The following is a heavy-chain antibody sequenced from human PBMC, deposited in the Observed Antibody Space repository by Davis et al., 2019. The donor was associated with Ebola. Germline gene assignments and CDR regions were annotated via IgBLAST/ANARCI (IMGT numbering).Heavy chain of an antibody. D-gene: IGHD3-10*01. CDR2: IYYSGST. Sequence: PSETLSLTCTVSGGSISSYYWSWIRQPPGKGLEWIGYIYYSGSTNYNPSLKSRVTISVDTSKNQFSLKLSSVTAADTAVYYCARGVMVRGVMFGYGMDVWGQGTTVTVSS. CDR3: ARGVMVRGVMFGYGMDV. CDR1: GGSISSYY. V-gene: IGHV4-59*01. J-gene: IGHJ6*02.